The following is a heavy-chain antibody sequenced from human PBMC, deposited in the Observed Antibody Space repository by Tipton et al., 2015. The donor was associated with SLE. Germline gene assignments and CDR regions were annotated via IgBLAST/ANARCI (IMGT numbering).Heavy chain of an antibody. CDR1: GFTFDNYA. J-gene: IGHJ4*02. CDR2: ISWNSGSI. D-gene: IGHD6-13*01. CDR3: ARSRVWRIDY. Sequence: SLRLSCAASGFTFDNYAMHWVRQAPGKGLEWVSGISWNSGSIGYADSVKGRFTISRDNAKNSLYLQMNSLRAEDTAVYYCARSRVWRIDYWGQGTLVTVSS. V-gene: IGHV3-9*01.